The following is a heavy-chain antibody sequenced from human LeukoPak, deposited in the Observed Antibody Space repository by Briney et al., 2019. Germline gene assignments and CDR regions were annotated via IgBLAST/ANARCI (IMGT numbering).Heavy chain of an antibody. Sequence: GRSLRLSCAASGFTFSSYAMHWVRQAPGKGLEWVAVISYDGSNKYYADSVKGRFTISRDNSKNTLYLQMNSLRAEDTAVYYCAREYIVVVTATLHFGFDYWGQGTLVTVSS. D-gene: IGHD2-21*02. V-gene: IGHV3-30*04. CDR3: AREYIVVVTATLHFGFDY. J-gene: IGHJ4*02. CDR1: GFTFSSYA. CDR2: ISYDGSNK.